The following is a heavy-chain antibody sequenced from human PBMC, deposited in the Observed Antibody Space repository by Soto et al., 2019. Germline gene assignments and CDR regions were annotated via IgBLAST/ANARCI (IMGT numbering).Heavy chain of an antibody. CDR3: ARSGCSGGSCYSYYYYYMDV. CDR1: GGSISSGGYY. V-gene: IGHV4-31*03. J-gene: IGHJ6*03. D-gene: IGHD2-15*01. CDR2: IYYSGST. Sequence: QVQMQESGPGLVKPSQTLSLTCTVSGGSISSGGYYWSWIRQHPGKGLEWIGYIYYSGSTYYNPSLKSRVTIAVDTSKNQFSLKLSSVTAADTAVYYCARSGCSGGSCYSYYYYYMDVWGKGTTVTVSS.